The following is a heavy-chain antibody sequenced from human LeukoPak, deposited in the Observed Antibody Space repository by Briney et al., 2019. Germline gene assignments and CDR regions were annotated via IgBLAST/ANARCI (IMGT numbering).Heavy chain of an antibody. CDR1: AFTLSSYG. Sequence: GGSLRLSCAASAFTLSSYGMHWVRQAPGKGLEWVAVTSYDGRNAYYADSVKGRFTVSRDNSKNTLYLQMNSLTTEDTAVYFCAEWGSSSEGGFDYWGQGTLVTVSS. J-gene: IGHJ4*02. CDR2: TSYDGRNA. V-gene: IGHV3-30*03. D-gene: IGHD6-19*01. CDR3: AEWGSSSEGGFDY.